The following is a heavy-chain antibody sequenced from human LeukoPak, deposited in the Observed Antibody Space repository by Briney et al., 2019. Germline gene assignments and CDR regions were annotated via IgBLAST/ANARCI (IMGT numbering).Heavy chain of an antibody. CDR3: AKDQYYYDSSGYFQVVDY. CDR2: IRYDGSNK. V-gene: IGHV3-30*02. J-gene: IGHJ4*02. CDR1: GFTFSSYG. D-gene: IGHD3-22*01. Sequence: PGGSLRLSCAVSGFTFSSYGMHWVRQAPGKGLEGVAFIRYDGSNKYYADSVKGRFTISRDNSKNTLYLQMNSLRAEDTAVYYCAKDQYYYDSSGYFQVVDYWGQGTLVTVSS.